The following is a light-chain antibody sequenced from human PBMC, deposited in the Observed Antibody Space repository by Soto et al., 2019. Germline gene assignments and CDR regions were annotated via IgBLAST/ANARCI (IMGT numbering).Light chain of an antibody. V-gene: IGKV3-15*01. CDR1: QSVSNN. Sequence: EVMVKHSAATVSLSQCERATLSSRASQSVSNNVAWYQQKPGPAPRLLILGASTRATGIPARFSGSGSGTEFTLSISSLQSEDFAVYYCKQYKEWPPFTFGQGTRLEIK. CDR3: KQYKEWPPFT. J-gene: IGKJ5*01. CDR2: GAS.